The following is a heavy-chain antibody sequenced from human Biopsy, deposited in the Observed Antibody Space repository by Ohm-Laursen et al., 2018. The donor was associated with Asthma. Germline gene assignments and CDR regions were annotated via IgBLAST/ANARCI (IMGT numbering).Heavy chain of an antibody. Sequence: SDTLSLTCTVSGVSIRSYYWTWIRQPPGKGLEWIGNIHYSGSTYSNPSLKSRVTISVDTSKKQIYLRLSSVIAADTAVYYCAGFCSGGNCPDHWGQGTLATVSS. CDR1: GVSIRSYY. J-gene: IGHJ4*02. D-gene: IGHD2-15*01. CDR2: IHYSGST. V-gene: IGHV4-59*07. CDR3: AGFCSGGNCPDH.